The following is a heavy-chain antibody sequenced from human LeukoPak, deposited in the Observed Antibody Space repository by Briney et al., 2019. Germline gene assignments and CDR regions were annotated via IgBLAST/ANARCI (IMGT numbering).Heavy chain of an antibody. CDR2: IYHSGST. J-gene: IGHJ4*02. D-gene: IGHD4-23*01. Sequence: PSETLSLTCAVSGYSISSGYYWGWIRQPPGKGLEWIGSIYHSGSTYYNPSLKSRVTISVDTSKNQFSLKLSSVTAADTAVYYCARGDYGGNLDYWGQGTLVTVSS. CDR1: GYSISSGYY. CDR3: ARGDYGGNLDY. V-gene: IGHV4-38-2*01.